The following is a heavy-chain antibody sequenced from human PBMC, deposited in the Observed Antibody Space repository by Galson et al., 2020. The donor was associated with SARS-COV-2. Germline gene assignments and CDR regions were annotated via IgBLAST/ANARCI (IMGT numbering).Heavy chain of an antibody. V-gene: IGHV3-21*01. CDR1: GFTFSSYS. CDR3: ARGIQGEVWWDPYFDY. J-gene: IGHJ4*02. D-gene: IGHD1-26*01. CDR2: ISSSSYI. Sequence: KIGESLKISCAASGFTFSSYSMNWVRQAPGKGLEWVSSISSSSYIYYADSVKGRLTISRDNAKNSLYLQMNSLRAEDTAVYYCARGIQGEVWWDPYFDYWGQGTLVTVSS.